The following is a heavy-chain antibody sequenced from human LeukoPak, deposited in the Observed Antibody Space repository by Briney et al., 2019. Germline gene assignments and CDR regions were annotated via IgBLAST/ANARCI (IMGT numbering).Heavy chain of an antibody. CDR1: GFTFSSYG. V-gene: IGHV3-33*01. CDR3: ARESSGGSYYTGPDY. Sequence: PVRSLRLSCAASGFTFSSYGMHWVRQAPGKGLEWVAVIWYDGSNKYYADSVKGRFTISRDNSKNTLYLQMNSLRAEDTAVYYCARESSGGSYYTGPDYWGQGTLVTVSS. D-gene: IGHD1-26*01. CDR2: IWYDGSNK. J-gene: IGHJ4*02.